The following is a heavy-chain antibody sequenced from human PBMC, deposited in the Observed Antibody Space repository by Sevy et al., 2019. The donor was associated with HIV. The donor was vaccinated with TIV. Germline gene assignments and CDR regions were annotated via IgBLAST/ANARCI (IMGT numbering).Heavy chain of an antibody. Sequence: SETLSLTCTVSGGSINNYFWSWIRQPPGKGLEWIGYIYYSGSTNYIPSLKSRVTISVDTSKTQFSLKLTSVTAADTAVYYCARDSIAAIGDFDYWGQGTLVTVSS. CDR1: GGSINNYF. J-gene: IGHJ4*02. CDR2: IYYSGST. CDR3: ARDSIAAIGDFDY. V-gene: IGHV4-59*01. D-gene: IGHD6-13*01.